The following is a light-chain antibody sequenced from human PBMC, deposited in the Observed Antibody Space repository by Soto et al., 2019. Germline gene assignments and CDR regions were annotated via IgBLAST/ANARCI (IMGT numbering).Light chain of an antibody. CDR1: SSNIGGNS. CDR2: DDD. CDR3: GSWDSSLPGEV. Sequence: QSVMTQPPSVSAAPGQKVTISCSGSSSNIGGNSVSWYQQLPGTAPKLLIYDDDKRPSGIPDRFSGSKSGTSATLGITGFRTGDEADYYCGSWDSSLPGEVFGGGTKLTVL. V-gene: IGLV1-51*01. J-gene: IGLJ2*01.